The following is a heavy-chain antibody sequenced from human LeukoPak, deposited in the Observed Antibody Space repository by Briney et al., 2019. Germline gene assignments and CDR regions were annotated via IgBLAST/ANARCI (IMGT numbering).Heavy chain of an antibody. J-gene: IGHJ6*02. CDR2: ISGDGGST. CDR1: GFTFDDYA. D-gene: IGHD3-9*01. Sequence: PGGSLRLSCAASGFTFDDYAMHWVRQAPGKGLEWVSLISGDGGSTYYADSVKGRFTISRDNSKNSLYLQMNSLRTEDTALYYCAKTLRNYDILTGYKNYYYYGMDVWGQGTTVTVSS. CDR3: AKTLRNYDILTGYKNYYYYGMDV. V-gene: IGHV3-43*02.